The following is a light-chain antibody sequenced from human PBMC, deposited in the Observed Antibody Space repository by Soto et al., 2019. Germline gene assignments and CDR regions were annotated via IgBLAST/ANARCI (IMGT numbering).Light chain of an antibody. Sequence: DIVMTQSPLTLSVSPGESATLSCRASERVSTNLAWYQQTPGQAPRLLIYSASRRPTDIPVRFSGSGSEAEFTLTISSLQSEDFAIYYCQQYNNLPPTFGQGTKVEVK. V-gene: IGKV3-15*01. J-gene: IGKJ1*01. CDR2: SAS. CDR1: ERVSTN. CDR3: QQYNNLPPT.